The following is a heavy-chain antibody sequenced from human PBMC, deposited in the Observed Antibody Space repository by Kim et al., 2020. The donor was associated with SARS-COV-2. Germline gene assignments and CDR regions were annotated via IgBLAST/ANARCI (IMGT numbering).Heavy chain of an antibody. D-gene: IGHD3-10*01. Sequence: SLKSRVTISVDTSKNQFSLKLSSVTAADTAVYYCARTLEGSYYNEVTFDYWGQGTLVTVSS. J-gene: IGHJ4*02. V-gene: IGHV4-39*01. CDR3: ARTLEGSYYNEVTFDY.